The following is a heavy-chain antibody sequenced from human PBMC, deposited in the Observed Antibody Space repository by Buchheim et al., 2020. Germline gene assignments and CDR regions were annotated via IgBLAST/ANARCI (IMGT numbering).Heavy chain of an antibody. CDR1: GFTFSSYG. CDR2: ISYDGSNK. Sequence: QVQLVESGGGVVQPGRSLRLSCAASGFTFSSYGMHWVRQAPGKGLEWVAVISYDGSNKYYADSVKGRFTISRDNSKNTLYLQMNSLRAEDTAVYYCAKSNSGSYYPLESYWGQGTL. J-gene: IGHJ4*02. D-gene: IGHD1-26*01. V-gene: IGHV3-30*18. CDR3: AKSNSGSYYPLESY.